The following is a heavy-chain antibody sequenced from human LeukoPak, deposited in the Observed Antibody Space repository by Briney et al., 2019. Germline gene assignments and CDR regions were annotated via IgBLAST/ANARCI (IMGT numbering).Heavy chain of an antibody. CDR3: VGGGDWLPEY. V-gene: IGHV4-59*02. J-gene: IGHJ4*01. D-gene: IGHD3/OR15-3a*01. Sequence: SETLSLTCTVSGASVSGKFWSWIRHSPGNGLEWIGLIYYSGTTKFNPSLEGRVAMSVDTSNNQFSLSLNSVTTADTAVYFCVGGGDWLPEYWGHGTQVSVSS. CDR2: IYYSGTT. CDR1: GASVSGKF.